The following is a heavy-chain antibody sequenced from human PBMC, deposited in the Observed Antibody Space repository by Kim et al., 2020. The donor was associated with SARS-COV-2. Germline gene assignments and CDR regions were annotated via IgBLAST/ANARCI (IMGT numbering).Heavy chain of an antibody. Sequence: GGSLRLSCAASGFTFSSYWMHWVRQAPGKGLVWVSRINSDGSSTSYADSVKGRFTISRDNAKNTLYMQMNSLRAEDTAVYYCAREDSSGWYESIYWGQGTLVTVSS. V-gene: IGHV3-74*01. D-gene: IGHD6-19*01. CDR3: AREDSSGWYESIY. J-gene: IGHJ4*02. CDR2: INSDGSST. CDR1: GFTFSSYW.